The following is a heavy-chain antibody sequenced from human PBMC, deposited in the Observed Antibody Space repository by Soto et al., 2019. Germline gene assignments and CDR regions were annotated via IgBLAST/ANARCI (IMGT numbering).Heavy chain of an antibody. CDR3: ARDAVPYYYGSGSYYPLYYGMDV. D-gene: IGHD3-10*01. J-gene: IGHJ6*02. CDR1: GFTVSSNY. V-gene: IGHV3-53*01. Sequence: GGSLRLSCAASGFTVSSNYMSWVRQAPGKGLEWGSVIYSGGSTYYADSVKGRFTISRDNSKNTLYLQMNSLRAEDTAVYYCARDAVPYYYGSGSYYPLYYGMDVWGQGTTVTVYS. CDR2: IYSGGST.